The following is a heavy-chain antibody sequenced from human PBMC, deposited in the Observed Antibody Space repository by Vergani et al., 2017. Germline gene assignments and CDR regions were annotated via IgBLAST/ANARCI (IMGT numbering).Heavy chain of an antibody. D-gene: IGHD1-20*01. CDR3: ARGAVTGTTDRGDWFDP. CDR1: GASINNGSYY. Sequence: HVHLQESGPGLVKPSQTLSLTCIVSGASINNGSYYWNWIRQPAGKRLEWIGRIYSSGSTNYNPPLKSRVTISIDTSKNQFSLKLSSVTAADTAVYYCARGAVTGTTDRGDWFDPWGQGTLVTVSS. V-gene: IGHV4-61*02. J-gene: IGHJ5*02. CDR2: IYSSGST.